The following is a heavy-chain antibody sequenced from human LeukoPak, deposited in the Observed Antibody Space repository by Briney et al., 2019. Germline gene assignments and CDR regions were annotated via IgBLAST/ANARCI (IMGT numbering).Heavy chain of an antibody. CDR1: GASIRSADYY. CDR2: IYDSGST. Sequence: SQTLSLTCSVSGASIRSADYYWSWIRQHPGKGLEWIGYIYDSGSTHYNPSLKRRVTISVDTSKNHFSLKLNSLTAADTAVYYCASQTSVTPSWYFDLWGRGTLVTVSS. D-gene: IGHD4-17*01. CDR3: ASQTSVTPSWYFDL. V-gene: IGHV4-31*03. J-gene: IGHJ2*01.